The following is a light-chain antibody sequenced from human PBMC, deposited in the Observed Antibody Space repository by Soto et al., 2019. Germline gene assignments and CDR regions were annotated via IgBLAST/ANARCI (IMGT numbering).Light chain of an antibody. CDR3: CSYTSSGLRV. V-gene: IGLV2-14*03. CDR2: GVS. Sequence: QSALTQPASVSGSPGQSIAITCTGASSDVGGYNYVSRYQQHPGKAPKLMIYGVSHRPSGVSNRFSGSKSGNTASLTISGRQAEDEADYYCCSYTSSGLRVFGGGTKLTVL. CDR1: SSDVGGYNY. J-gene: IGLJ2*01.